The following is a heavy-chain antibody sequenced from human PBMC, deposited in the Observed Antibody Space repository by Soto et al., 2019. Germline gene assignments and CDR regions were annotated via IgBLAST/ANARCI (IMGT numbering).Heavy chain of an antibody. J-gene: IGHJ4*02. CDR3: ARESTTLLLWFGELYY. CDR2: ISAYNGNT. CDR1: GYTFTSYG. D-gene: IGHD3-10*01. V-gene: IGHV1-18*01. Sequence: QVQLVQSGAEVKKPGASVKVSCKASGYTFTSYGISWVRQAPGQGLEWMGWISAYNGNTNYAQKLQGRVTMTTDTNTSTADMELRSLRSDDPAVYYCARESTTLLLWFGELYYWGQGTLVNVSS.